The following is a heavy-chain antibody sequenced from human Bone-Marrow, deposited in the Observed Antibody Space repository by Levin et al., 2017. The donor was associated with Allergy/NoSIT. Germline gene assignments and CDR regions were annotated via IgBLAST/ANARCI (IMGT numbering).Heavy chain of an antibody. V-gene: IGHV3-15*07. Sequence: PGGSLRLSCAVTGFTFSNAWMTWVRQAPGKGLEWVGRIKSRADGGTTDYAAPVKGRFTISGDDSKNMLYLQMNSLKSEDTAVYFCATALRWDRTPADFDYWGQGTLVTVSS. J-gene: IGHJ4*02. CDR3: ATALRWDRTPADFDY. D-gene: IGHD4-23*01. CDR1: GFTFSNAW. CDR2: IKSRADGGTT.